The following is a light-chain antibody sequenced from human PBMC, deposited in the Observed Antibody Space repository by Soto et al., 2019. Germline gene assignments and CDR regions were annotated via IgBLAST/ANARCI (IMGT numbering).Light chain of an antibody. CDR1: QSVSSN. J-gene: IGKJ1*01. CDR3: QQYNNWLT. CDR2: GAS. V-gene: IGKV3-15*01. Sequence: EIVMTQSPATLSVSPGERATLSRRASQSVSSNLAWYQQKPGQAPRLLIYGASTRATGIPARFSGSGSGTEFTLTISSLQSEDFAVYYCQQYNNWLTFGQGTKV.